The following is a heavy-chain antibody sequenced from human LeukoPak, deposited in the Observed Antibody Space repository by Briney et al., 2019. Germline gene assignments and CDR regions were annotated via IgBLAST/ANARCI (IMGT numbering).Heavy chain of an antibody. D-gene: IGHD6-19*01. V-gene: IGHV4-39*07. CDR3: ARALAVAGYYYYMDV. J-gene: IGHJ6*03. CDR1: GDSISSTTYY. CDR2: INHSGST. Sequence: SETLSLTCTVSGDSISSTTYYWSWIRQPPGKGLEWIGEINHSGSTNYNPSLKSRVTISVDTSKNQFSLKLSSVTAADTAVYYCARALAVAGYYYYMDVWGKGTTVTVSS.